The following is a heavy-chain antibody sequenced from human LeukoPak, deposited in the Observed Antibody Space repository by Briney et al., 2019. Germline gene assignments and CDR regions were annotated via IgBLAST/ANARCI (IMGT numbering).Heavy chain of an antibody. CDR2: ISSSSSYI. D-gene: IGHD5-18*01. CDR3: ARDSGYSYGYCGDY. V-gene: IGHV3-21*01. CDR1: GFTFSSYS. J-gene: IGHJ4*02. Sequence: GGSLRLSCAASGFTFSSYSMNRVRQAPGKGLEWVSSISSSSSYIYYADSVKGRFTISRDNAKNSLYLQMNSLRAEDTAVYYCARDSGYSYGYCGDYWGQGTLVTVSS.